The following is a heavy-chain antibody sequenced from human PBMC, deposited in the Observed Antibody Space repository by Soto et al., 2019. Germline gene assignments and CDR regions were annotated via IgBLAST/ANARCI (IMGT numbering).Heavy chain of an antibody. V-gene: IGHV1-2*04. CDR1: GYTFTGYY. CDR3: ARVVVGATWGNAFDI. CDR2: INPNSGGT. D-gene: IGHD1-26*01. Sequence: QVQLVQSGAEVKKPGASVKVSCKASGYTFTGYYMHWVRQAPGQGLEWMGWINPNSGGTNYAQKFQGWVTMTRDTSISTPYMELSRLRSDDTAVYYCARVVVGATWGNAFDIWGQGTMVTVSS. J-gene: IGHJ3*02.